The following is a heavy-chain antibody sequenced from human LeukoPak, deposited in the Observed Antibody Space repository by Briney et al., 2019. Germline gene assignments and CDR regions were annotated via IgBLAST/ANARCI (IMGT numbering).Heavy chain of an antibody. D-gene: IGHD5-12*01. V-gene: IGHV3-64D*09. CDR1: GFTFSSYA. CDR3: VKGVVDIVATTFGDAFDI. Sequence: PGGSLRLSCSASGFTFSSYAMHWVRQAPGKGLEYVSAISSNGGSTYYADSVKGRFTISRDNSKNTLYLQMSSLRAEDTAVYYCVKGVVDIVATTFGDAFDIWGQGTMVTVSS. CDR2: ISSNGGST. J-gene: IGHJ3*02.